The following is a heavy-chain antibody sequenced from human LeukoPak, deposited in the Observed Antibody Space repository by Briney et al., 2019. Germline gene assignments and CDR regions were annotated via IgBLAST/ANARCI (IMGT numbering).Heavy chain of an antibody. CDR1: GDSVSSNSVA. CDR2: AYSRSRGGR. CDR3: ARGTNSTFDV. Sequence: SQTLSLSCATSGDSVSSNSVAWNWIRQSPSRGLEWLGRAYSRSRGGRDYAISVRSRINIDTDTSRNRFSLQLSSVTPEDTAVYYCARGTNSTFDVWGQGTMVTVSS. J-gene: IGHJ3*01. D-gene: IGHD1-7*01. V-gene: IGHV6-1*01.